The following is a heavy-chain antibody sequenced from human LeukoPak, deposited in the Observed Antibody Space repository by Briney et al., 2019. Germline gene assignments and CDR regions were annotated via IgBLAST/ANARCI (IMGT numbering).Heavy chain of an antibody. CDR1: GFTSDDYT. J-gene: IGHJ3*02. CDR3: AKDKGSSSWYQKFGDAFDI. CDR2: ISWNSGSI. V-gene: IGHV3-9*02. D-gene: IGHD6-13*01. Sequence: GGSLRLSCAASGFTSDDYTMHWVRQAPGKGLEWVSGISWNSGSIGYVDSVKGRFTISRDNAKNSLYLQMNSLRAEDTALYYCAKDKGSSSWYQKFGDAFDIWGQGTVVTVSS.